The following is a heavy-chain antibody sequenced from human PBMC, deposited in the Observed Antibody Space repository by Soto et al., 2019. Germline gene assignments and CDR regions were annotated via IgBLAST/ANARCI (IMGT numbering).Heavy chain of an antibody. V-gene: IGHV4-39*01. CDR1: GGSISSSSYY. D-gene: IGHD4-17*01. Sequence: QLQLQESGPGLVKPSETLSLTCTVSGGSISSSSYYWGWVRQPPGKGLEWMGSIYYSGSTYYNPSLKRRVTISVDTSKNQFSLKLSSVTAADTAVYYCATSVGATFGDYGGGFNNWGQGTLGTVSS. J-gene: IGHJ4*02. CDR3: ATSVGATFGDYGGGFNN. CDR2: IYYSGST.